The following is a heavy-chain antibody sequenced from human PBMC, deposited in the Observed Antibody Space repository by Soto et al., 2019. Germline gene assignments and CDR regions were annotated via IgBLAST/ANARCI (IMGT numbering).Heavy chain of an antibody. V-gene: IGHV3-21*01. CDR1: GFTFSSYS. D-gene: IGHD3-3*01. Sequence: EVQLVESGGGLVKPGGSLRLSCAASGFTFSSYSMNWVRQAPGKGLEWVSSISSSSSYIYYADSVKGRFTISRDNAKNSLYLQMNSLRAEDTAVYYCARDLFTIFGVVIHDLYYYYGMDVWGQGTTVTVSS. CDR3: ARDLFTIFGVVIHDLYYYYGMDV. CDR2: ISSSSSYI. J-gene: IGHJ6*02.